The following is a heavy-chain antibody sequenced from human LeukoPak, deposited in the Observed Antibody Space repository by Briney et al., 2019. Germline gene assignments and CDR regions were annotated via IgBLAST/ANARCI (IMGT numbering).Heavy chain of an antibody. CDR1: GYTFTSNY. CDR2: INPSGGST. Sequence: ASVKVSCKASGYTFTSNYIHWVRQAPGQGLEWMGIINPSGGSTSYAQKFQDRVTMTGDTSTNTVYMELRSLRSDDTAVYYCARLVVVIAPDAFDTWGQGTMVTVSS. D-gene: IGHD2-21*01. V-gene: IGHV1-46*01. J-gene: IGHJ3*02. CDR3: ARLVVVIAPDAFDT.